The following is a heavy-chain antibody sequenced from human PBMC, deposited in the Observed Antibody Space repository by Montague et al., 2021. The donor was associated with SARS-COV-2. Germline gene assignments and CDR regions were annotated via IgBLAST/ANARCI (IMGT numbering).Heavy chain of an antibody. J-gene: IGHJ4*02. CDR1: GSTVRSYY. CDR2: IYDSGST. CDR3: ARENTVTTFGGPYYIDS. D-gene: IGHD4-17*01. Sequence: SETLSHTCIVSGSTVRSYYWSWIRQPPGKGLEWIGYIYDSGSTNYNPSLKSRVTISVDTSKNQFSLKLSSVTAADTAVYYCARENTVTTFGGPYYIDSWGQGTLVTVSA. V-gene: IGHV4-59*02.